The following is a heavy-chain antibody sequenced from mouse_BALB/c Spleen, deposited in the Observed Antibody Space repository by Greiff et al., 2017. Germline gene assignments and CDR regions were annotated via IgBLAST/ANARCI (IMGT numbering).Heavy chain of an antibody. CDR2: IWSGGST. Sequence: VQGVESGPGLVQPSQSLSITCTVSGFSLTSYGVHWVRQSPGKGLEWLGVIWSGGSTDYNAAFISRLSISKDNSKSQVFFKMNSLQANDTAIYYCARSYYGSSYAMDYWGQGTSVTVSS. CDR1: GFSLTSYG. J-gene: IGHJ4*01. V-gene: IGHV2-2*02. D-gene: IGHD1-1*01. CDR3: ARSYYGSSYAMDY.